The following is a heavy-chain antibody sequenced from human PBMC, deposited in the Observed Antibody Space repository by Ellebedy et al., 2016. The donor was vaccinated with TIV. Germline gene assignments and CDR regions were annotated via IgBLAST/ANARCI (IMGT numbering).Heavy chain of an antibody. V-gene: IGHV3-7*04. J-gene: IGHJ4*02. CDR3: VRGGGAFDY. CDR1: GFTFHTYW. Sequence: GESLKISXAASGFTFHTYWMSWVRQAPGKGLEWVANIRQDGTDKYYLDSVKGRFVISRDNARRSLYLQMNSLRAEDTAVYYCVRGGGAFDYWGQGTLVIVSS. CDR2: IRQDGTDK. D-gene: IGHD3-16*01.